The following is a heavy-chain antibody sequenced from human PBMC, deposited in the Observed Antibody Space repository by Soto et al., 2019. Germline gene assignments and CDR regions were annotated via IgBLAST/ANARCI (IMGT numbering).Heavy chain of an antibody. V-gene: IGHV5-51*01. D-gene: IGHD2-15*01. Sequence: GESLKISCEASGYTFANYWIGWVRQMPGKGLELMGIIYPIESYARYSPSFQGQVIISADKSINTAYLQWSSLRASDTAIYYCVRHGRSGGSSYSGWFDPWGQGTLVTVSS. CDR1: GYTFANYW. J-gene: IGHJ5*02. CDR3: VRHGRSGGSSYSGWFDP. CDR2: IYPIESYA.